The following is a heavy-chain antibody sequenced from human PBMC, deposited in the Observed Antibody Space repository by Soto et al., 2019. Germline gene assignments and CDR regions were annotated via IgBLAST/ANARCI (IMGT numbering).Heavy chain of an antibody. Sequence: PGGSLRLSCAASGFTFSSYGMHWVRQAPGKGLEWVAVISYDGSNKYYADSVKGRFTISRDNSKNTLYLQMNSLRAEDTAVYYCAKDSPYGMDVWGQGTTVTVS. V-gene: IGHV3-30*18. CDR2: ISYDGSNK. CDR1: GFTFSSYG. J-gene: IGHJ6*02. CDR3: AKDSPYGMDV.